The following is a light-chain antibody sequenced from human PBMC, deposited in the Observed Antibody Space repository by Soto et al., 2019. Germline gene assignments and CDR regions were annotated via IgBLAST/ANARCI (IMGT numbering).Light chain of an antibody. CDR1: QSVSSK. V-gene: IGKV3-15*01. J-gene: IGKJ1*01. CDR2: GAS. CDR3: QEYKYSKK. Sequence: EIVMTQSPATLSVSPGERATLSCRASQSVSSKLAWYQQKPGQAPRLLIYGASTRATGIPARFSGSGSETEFTLTISSLQSEDFAVYYCQEYKYSKKFGQGTKVAIK.